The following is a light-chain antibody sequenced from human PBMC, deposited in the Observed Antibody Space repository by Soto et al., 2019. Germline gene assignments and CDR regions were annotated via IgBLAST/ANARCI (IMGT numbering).Light chain of an antibody. CDR3: QPYNNWPLT. CDR2: DTS. J-gene: IGKJ4*01. Sequence: EIVMTQSLGTLSLSPGESATLSCRASQSVRSSYLAWYQQRPGQTPRLLIYDTSTRATGVPTRFSGSRSGAEFTLTINSLQSEDFAVYYCQPYNNWPLTFGGGTKVDIK. V-gene: IGKV3-15*01. CDR1: QSVRSSY.